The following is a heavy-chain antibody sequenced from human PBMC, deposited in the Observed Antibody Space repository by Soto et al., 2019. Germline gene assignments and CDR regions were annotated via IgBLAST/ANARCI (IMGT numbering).Heavy chain of an antibody. Sequence: GESLKISCKGSGYSFTIYWIGWVRQMPGKGLEWMGIIYPGDSDTRYSPSFQGQVTISADKSISTAYLQWSSLKASDTAMYYCARQXPQDTAMDIHYYYGMDVWGQGTTVTVSS. D-gene: IGHD5-18*01. CDR1: GYSFTIYW. CDR3: ARQXPQDTAMDIHYYYGMDV. V-gene: IGHV5-51*01. CDR2: IYPGDSDT. J-gene: IGHJ6*02.